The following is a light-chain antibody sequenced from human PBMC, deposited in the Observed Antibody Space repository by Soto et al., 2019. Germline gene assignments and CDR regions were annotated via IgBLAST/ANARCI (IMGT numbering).Light chain of an antibody. CDR2: GAS. CDR3: QQYGSSPSWP. J-gene: IGKJ1*01. Sequence: ESMLTQSPGTLSLSQGERATLSCRASQSVSSSYLAWYQQKPGQAPRLLIYGASSRATGIPDRFSGSGSGTDFTLTISRLEPEDFAVYYCQQYGSSPSWPFGQGTKVDIK. V-gene: IGKV3-20*01. CDR1: QSVSSSY.